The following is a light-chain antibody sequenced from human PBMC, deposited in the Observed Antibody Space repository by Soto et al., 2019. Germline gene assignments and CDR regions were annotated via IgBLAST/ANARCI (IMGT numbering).Light chain of an antibody. CDR1: QGISNY. Sequence: DIQMTQSPSSLSASVGDRVTITCRASQGISNYLAWYQQKPGKVPKLLIYAASTLRSGVPSRFSGSGSGTDLTLTISSPQPEDGATYYCQKYNSAPQTFGQGTKVEIK. J-gene: IGKJ1*01. V-gene: IGKV1-27*01. CDR2: AAS. CDR3: QKYNSAPQT.